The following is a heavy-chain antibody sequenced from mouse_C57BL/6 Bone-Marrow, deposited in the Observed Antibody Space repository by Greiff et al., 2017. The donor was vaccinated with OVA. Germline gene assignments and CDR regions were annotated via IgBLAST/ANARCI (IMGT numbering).Heavy chain of an antibody. CDR3: TRWGWLLRYYFDY. CDR1: GYTFTDYE. J-gene: IGHJ2*01. V-gene: IGHV1-15*01. Sequence: VQRVESGAELVRPGASVTLSCKASGYTFTDYEMHWVKQTPVHGLEWIGAIDPETGGTASNQKFKGQAILTADKSSSTAYMELRSLTSEDSAVYYCTRWGWLLRYYFDYWGQGTTLTVSS. CDR2: IDPETGGT. D-gene: IGHD2-3*01.